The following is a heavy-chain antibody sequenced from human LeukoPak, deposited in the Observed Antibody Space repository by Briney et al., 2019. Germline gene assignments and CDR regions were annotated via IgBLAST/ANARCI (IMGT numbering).Heavy chain of an antibody. CDR3: ARSWMVGEGAFDI. CDR2: IYYSGNT. Sequence: SETLSLTCIVSGGSISSSSNYSWGWIRQPPGKGLEWIWSIYYSGNTYYNPYVKSRVTISVDTSKNHFSLKLKSMTAADTAVYYCARSWMVGEGAFDIWGQGALVTVSS. V-gene: IGHV4-39*02. J-gene: IGHJ3*02. D-gene: IGHD1-26*01. CDR1: GGSISSSSNYS.